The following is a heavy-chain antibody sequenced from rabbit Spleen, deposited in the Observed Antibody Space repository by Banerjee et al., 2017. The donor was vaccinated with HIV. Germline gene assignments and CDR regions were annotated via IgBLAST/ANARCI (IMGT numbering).Heavy chain of an antibody. V-gene: IGHV1S45*01. J-gene: IGHJ6*01. CDR1: GSDINNCS. CDR3: ARDTGSSFSTYGMDL. D-gene: IGHD8-1*01. Sequence: QEHLKDTGGGLVQPGGSLTLSCTASGSDINNCSIGWVRQAPGKGPEWIAYIAPGFGVRNFANWVIGRFTISKTSSTTVTLHMTSLTVADTATYFCARDTGSSFSTYGMDLWGQGTLVTVS. CDR2: IAPGFGVR.